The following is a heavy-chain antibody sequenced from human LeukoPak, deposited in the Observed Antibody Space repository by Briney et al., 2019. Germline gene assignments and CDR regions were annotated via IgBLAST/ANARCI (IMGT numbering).Heavy chain of an antibody. Sequence: SETLSLTCAVSGGSISSGGYSWSWIRQPPGKGLEWIGYIYHSGSTYYNPSLKSPVTISVARSKNQFSLTLSSVTAADTAVYYCARGHYDSTSYFDYWGQGTLVTVSS. D-gene: IGHD3-22*01. CDR3: ARGHYDSTSYFDY. CDR1: GGSISSGGYS. J-gene: IGHJ4*02. V-gene: IGHV4-30-2*01. CDR2: IYHSGST.